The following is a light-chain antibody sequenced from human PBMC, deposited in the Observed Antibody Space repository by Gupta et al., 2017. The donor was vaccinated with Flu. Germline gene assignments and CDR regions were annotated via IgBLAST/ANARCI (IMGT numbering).Light chain of an antibody. J-gene: IGKJ1*01. CDR2: GAS. CDR1: QSVSTS. Sequence: EIVMTQSPATLSVSPGGRATLSCRASQSVSTSLVWYQQKPGQAPRLLIYGASTRATGIPARFSGSGSGTEFTLSISSLQSEDIALYYCQQYSNWPRTFGQGTKVEV. CDR3: QQYSNWPRT. V-gene: IGKV3-15*01.